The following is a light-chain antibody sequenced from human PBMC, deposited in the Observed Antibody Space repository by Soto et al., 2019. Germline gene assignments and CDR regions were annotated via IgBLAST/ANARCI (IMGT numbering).Light chain of an antibody. V-gene: IGLV1-44*01. J-gene: IGLJ1*01. CDR2: GHN. CDR3: AAWDVNLSGFYV. Sequence: QSVLTQPPSVSGTPGQRVTISCAGSSSNIGSYVVNWYQHLPGRAPKLLIYGHNQRPSGVPDRFSGSKSGTSASLALSGLQSEDEAESYCAAWDVNLSGFYVFGTGTKLTVL. CDR1: SSNIGSYV.